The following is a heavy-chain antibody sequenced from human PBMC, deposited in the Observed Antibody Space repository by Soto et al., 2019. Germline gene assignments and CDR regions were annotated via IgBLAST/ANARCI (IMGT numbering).Heavy chain of an antibody. CDR1: GGSINSNGYY. CDR3: ARHPSGYYDY. D-gene: IGHD3-22*01. J-gene: IGHJ4*02. Sequence: SETLSLTCTVSGGSINSNGYYWGWIRQPPGKGLEWIGSIYYSGTTYYNPSLKSRVTISLDMSKNQFSLRLSSVTAADTAVYSCARHPSGYYDYWGQGTLVT. V-gene: IGHV4-39*01. CDR2: IYYSGTT.